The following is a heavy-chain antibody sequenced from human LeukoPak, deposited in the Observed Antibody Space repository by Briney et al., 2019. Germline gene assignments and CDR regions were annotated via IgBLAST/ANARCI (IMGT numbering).Heavy chain of an antibody. Sequence: SETLSLTCTVSGGSISSSSYYWGWIRQPPGKGLEWIGSIYYSGSTYYNPSLKSRVTISVDTSKNQFSLKLSSVTAADTAVYYCARGKPERLDMVRGVITPYFDYWGQGTLVTVSS. D-gene: IGHD3-10*01. V-gene: IGHV4-39*01. J-gene: IGHJ4*02. CDR3: ARGKPERLDMVRGVITPYFDY. CDR1: GGSISSSSYY. CDR2: IYYSGST.